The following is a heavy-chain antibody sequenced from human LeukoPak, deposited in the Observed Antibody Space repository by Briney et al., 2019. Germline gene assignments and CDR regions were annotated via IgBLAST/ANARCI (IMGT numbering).Heavy chain of an antibody. J-gene: IGHJ4*02. D-gene: IGHD1-26*01. CDR3: ASDEWGAYNFDY. Sequence: GGSLRLSCAASEFTFSRYWMSWVRQAPGKGLEWVANIKQDGSEKYYVDSVKGRFTISRDNAKNSLYLQMNSLRAEDTAVYYCASDEWGAYNFDYWGQGTLVTVSS. CDR1: EFTFSRYW. CDR2: IKQDGSEK. V-gene: IGHV3-7*01.